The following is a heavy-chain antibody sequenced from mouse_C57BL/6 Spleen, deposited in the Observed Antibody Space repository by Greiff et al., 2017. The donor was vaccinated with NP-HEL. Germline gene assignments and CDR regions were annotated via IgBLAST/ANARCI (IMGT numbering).Heavy chain of an antibody. V-gene: IGHV1-72*01. Sequence: QVQLKQPGAELVKPGASVKLSCKASGYTFTSYWMHWVKQRPGRGLEWIGRIDPNSGGTKYNEKFKSKATLTVDKPSSTAYMQLSSLTSEDSAVYYCARYGTYYSNYVGYFDVWGTGTTVTVSS. J-gene: IGHJ1*03. CDR2: IDPNSGGT. D-gene: IGHD2-5*01. CDR3: ARYGTYYSNYVGYFDV. CDR1: GYTFTSYW.